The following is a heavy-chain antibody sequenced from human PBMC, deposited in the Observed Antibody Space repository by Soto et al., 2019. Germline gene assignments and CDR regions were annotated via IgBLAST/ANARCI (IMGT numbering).Heavy chain of an antibody. V-gene: IGHV4-34*01. CDR1: GGC. CDR2: INHSGST. J-gene: IGHJ3*02. Sequence: GGCRIGIQQNPGKGLEWIGEINHSGSTNYNPSLKSRVTISVDTSKNQFSLKLSSVTAADTAVYYCARGRKGNWFIGSALDIWCQRTTVPVSS. D-gene: IGHD3-10*01. CDR3: ARGRKGNWFIGSALDI.